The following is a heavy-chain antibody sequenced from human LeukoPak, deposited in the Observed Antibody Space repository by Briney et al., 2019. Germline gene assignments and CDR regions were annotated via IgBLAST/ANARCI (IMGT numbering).Heavy chain of an antibody. CDR1: GFIFSSYG. J-gene: IGHJ6*02. Sequence: GGSLRLSCAASGFIFSSYGMHWVRQVPGKGLEWVSSISSSSSYIYYADSVKGRFTISRDNAKNSLYLQMNSLRAEDTAVYYCARALGYYGMDVWGQGTTVTVSS. CDR3: ARALGYYGMDV. CDR2: ISSSSSYI. D-gene: IGHD3-16*01. V-gene: IGHV3-21*01.